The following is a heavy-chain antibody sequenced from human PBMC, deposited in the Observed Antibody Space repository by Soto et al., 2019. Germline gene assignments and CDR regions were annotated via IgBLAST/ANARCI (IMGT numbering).Heavy chain of an antibody. V-gene: IGHV3-11*01. J-gene: IGHJ4*02. Sequence: QVQLVESGGGLVNPGGSLRLSCVASGFTFSDYYMTWIRQAPGKGLEWVSCISDGGRAMYYADSVKGRFTISRDNADNSLYLQRNSLRAEDTVVYDCARERVVVSGGWSNDCWGQGSVVTVSS. CDR1: GFTFSDYY. CDR3: ARERVVVSGGWSNDC. D-gene: IGHD2-15*01. CDR2: ISDGGRAM.